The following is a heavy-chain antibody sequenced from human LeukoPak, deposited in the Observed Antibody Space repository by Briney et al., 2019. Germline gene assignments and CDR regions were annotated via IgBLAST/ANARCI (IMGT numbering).Heavy chain of an antibody. Sequence: SETLSLTCTVSGGSISSSSYYWGWIRQPPGKGLEWIGYIYYSGSTYYNPSLKSRVTISVDTSKNQFSLKLSSVTAADTAVYYCARDRGDGYNDAFDIWGQGTMVTVSS. J-gene: IGHJ3*02. CDR3: ARDRGDGYNDAFDI. CDR2: IYYSGST. V-gene: IGHV4-31*03. CDR1: GGSISSSSYY. D-gene: IGHD3-10*01.